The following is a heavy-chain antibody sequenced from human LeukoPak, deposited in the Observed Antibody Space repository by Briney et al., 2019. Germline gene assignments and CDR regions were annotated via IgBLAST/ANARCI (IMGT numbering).Heavy chain of an antibody. V-gene: IGHV4-34*01. Sequence: SETLSLTCAVYGGSFSGYYWSWIRQPPGKGLEWIGEISHSGSTNYNPSLKSRVTISVDTSKNQFSLKLSSVTAADTAVYYCARVWIAAHVKKWAFDIWGQGTMVTVSS. CDR2: ISHSGST. J-gene: IGHJ3*02. CDR3: ARVWIAAHVKKWAFDI. D-gene: IGHD6-6*01. CDR1: GGSFSGYY.